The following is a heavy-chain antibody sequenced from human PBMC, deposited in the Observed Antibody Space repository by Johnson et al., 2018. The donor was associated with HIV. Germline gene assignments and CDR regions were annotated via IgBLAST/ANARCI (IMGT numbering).Heavy chain of an antibody. D-gene: IGHD3-22*01. CDR2: ISYDGSNK. CDR3: AKDQGITMIVVVAGAFDI. CDR1: GLSFGDYA. J-gene: IGHJ3*02. Sequence: QVQLVESGGGLVQPGRSLRLSCTASGLSFGDYAMSWVRQAPGKGLEWVAVISYDGSNKYYADSVKGRFTISRDNSKNTLYLQMNSLRAEDTAVYYCAKDQGITMIVVVAGAFDIWGQGTIVTVSS. V-gene: IGHV3-30*04.